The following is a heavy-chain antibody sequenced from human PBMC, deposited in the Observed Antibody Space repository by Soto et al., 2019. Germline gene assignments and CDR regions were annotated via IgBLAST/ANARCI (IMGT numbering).Heavy chain of an antibody. Sequence: PGGSLRLSCAASGFTFSSYAMTWVRQTPGKGLEWVSSISGSGGSTNYPDSVKGRFTISRDNFKNTLYLQMNSLRAEDTAVYYCAKDPSVEYGKSGPQPGPWGQGTLVTVSS. CDR1: GFTFSSYA. D-gene: IGHD6-6*01. CDR2: ISGSGGST. CDR3: AKDPSVEYGKSGPQPGP. V-gene: IGHV3-23*01. J-gene: IGHJ5*02.